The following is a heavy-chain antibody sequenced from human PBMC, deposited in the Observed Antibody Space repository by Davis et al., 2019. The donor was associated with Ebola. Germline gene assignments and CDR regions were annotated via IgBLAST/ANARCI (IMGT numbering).Heavy chain of an antibody. Sequence: MPSETLSLTCTVSGGSISSSSYYWGWIRQPPGKGPAWIGSIYYRGSTNYNPSLKSRVTISVDTSKNQFSLKLSSVTAADTAVYYCARERGRRSGGSWKWSGGMDVWGQGTTVTVSS. D-gene: IGHD2-15*01. CDR3: ARERGRRSGGSWKWSGGMDV. CDR2: IYYRGST. CDR1: GGSISSSSYY. J-gene: IGHJ6*02. V-gene: IGHV4-39*07.